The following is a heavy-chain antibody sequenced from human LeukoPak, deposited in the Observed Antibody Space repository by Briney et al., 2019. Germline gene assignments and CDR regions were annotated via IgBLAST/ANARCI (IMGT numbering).Heavy chain of an antibody. V-gene: IGHV3-9*03. CDR1: GFTFDDYA. Sequence: PGRSLRLSCAASGFTFDDYAMHWVRQAPGKGLEWVSGISWNSGSIGYADSVKGRFTISRDNAKNSLYLQMNSLRAEDMALYYCAKAGYSYGDGAFDIWGQGTMVTVSS. CDR2: ISWNSGSI. CDR3: AKAGYSYGDGAFDI. J-gene: IGHJ3*02. D-gene: IGHD5-18*01.